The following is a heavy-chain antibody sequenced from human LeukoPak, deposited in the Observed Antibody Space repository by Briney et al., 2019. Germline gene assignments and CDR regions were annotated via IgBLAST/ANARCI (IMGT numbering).Heavy chain of an antibody. Sequence: GGSLRLSCAASGFTVSSNYMSWVRQAPGKGLEWVSVIYSGGFTYYPDSVKGRFTISRDNSKNTLYLQMNNLRAEDTAVYYCARAPYYYDSSGYPEGSWGQGTLVTVSS. J-gene: IGHJ5*02. CDR1: GFTVSSNY. D-gene: IGHD3-22*01. CDR2: IYSGGFT. V-gene: IGHV3-53*01. CDR3: ARAPYYYDSSGYPEGS.